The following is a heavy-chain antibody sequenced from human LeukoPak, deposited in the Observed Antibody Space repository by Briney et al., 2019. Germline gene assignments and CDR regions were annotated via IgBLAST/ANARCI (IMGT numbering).Heavy chain of an antibody. Sequence: GGSLRLSCAASGFIFRSETMVWVRQAPGKGLEWVSSISGDGASISYADSMKGRVTVSRDNGKNSVFLHMNSLRVEDTAVYFCARDPLAAFSADATGWFDSWGQGTPVTVS. CDR1: GFIFRSET. D-gene: IGHD2-15*01. CDR2: ISGDGASI. CDR3: ARDPLAAFSADATGWFDS. V-gene: IGHV3-21*01. J-gene: IGHJ5*01.